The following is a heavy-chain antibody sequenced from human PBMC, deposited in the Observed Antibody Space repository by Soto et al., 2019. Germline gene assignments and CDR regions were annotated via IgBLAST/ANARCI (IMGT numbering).Heavy chain of an antibody. CDR1: GFTFSSYG. J-gene: IGHJ6*02. CDR2: IWYDGSNK. V-gene: IGHV3-33*01. CDR3: ARDGEAYYDDGMDV. D-gene: IGHD7-27*01. Sequence: QVQLVESGGGVVKPGRSLRLSCAASGFTFSSYGMHWVRQAPGKGLEWVAVIWYDGSNKYYADSVKGRFTISRDNSKNTLYLQMNSLRAEDTAVYYCARDGEAYYDDGMDVWGQGTTVTVSS.